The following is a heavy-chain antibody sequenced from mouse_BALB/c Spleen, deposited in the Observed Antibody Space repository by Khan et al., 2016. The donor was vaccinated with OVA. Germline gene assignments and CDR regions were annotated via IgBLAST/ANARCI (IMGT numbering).Heavy chain of an antibody. CDR2: IYPGNSDT. CDR3: TRGGYSSFAY. CDR1: GYIFTSYL. J-gene: IGHJ3*01. V-gene: IGHV1-5*01. D-gene: IGHD1-3*01. Sequence: EVELVESGTVLARPGASVKMSCKASGYIFTSYLIHWVQQRPGQGLEWIGDIYPGNSDTSYNQKFKDKAKLTAGTSASTAYMELSNLTNEDSAVYYCTRGGYSSFAYWGQGTLVTVSA.